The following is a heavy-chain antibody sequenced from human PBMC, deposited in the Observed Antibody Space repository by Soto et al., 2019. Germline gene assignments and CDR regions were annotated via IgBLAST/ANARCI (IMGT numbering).Heavy chain of an antibody. J-gene: IGHJ3*02. CDR3: ARYGYSGYDETDAFDI. Sequence: SETLSLTCTVSGGSISSGGYYWSWIRQHPGKGLEWIGYIYYSGSTYYNPSLKSRVTISVDTSKNQFSLKLSSVTAADTAVYYCARYGYSGYDETDAFDIWGQGTMVTVSS. V-gene: IGHV4-31*03. D-gene: IGHD5-12*01. CDR2: IYYSGST. CDR1: GGSISSGGYY.